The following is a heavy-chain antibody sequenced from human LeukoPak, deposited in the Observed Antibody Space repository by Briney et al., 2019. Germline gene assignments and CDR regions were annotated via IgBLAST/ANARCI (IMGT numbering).Heavy chain of an antibody. CDR1: GFFFSSYG. J-gene: IGHJ4*02. Sequence: QPGGSLRLSCAASGFFFSSYGMHWVRLAPGKGLEWVALIWYDGSNKYYADSVKGRFTISRDNSKNTLSLQVNSLRAEDTAVYYCARAHYNWNEPPFDSWGQGTLVTVSS. V-gene: IGHV3-33*01. CDR2: IWYDGSNK. D-gene: IGHD1-20*01. CDR3: ARAHYNWNEPPFDS.